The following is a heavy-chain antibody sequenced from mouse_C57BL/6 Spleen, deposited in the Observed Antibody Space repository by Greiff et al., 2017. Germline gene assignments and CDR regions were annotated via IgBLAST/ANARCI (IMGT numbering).Heavy chain of an antibody. CDR1: GYAFSSSW. Sequence: QVQLKESGPELVKPGASVKLSCKASGYAFSSSWMNWVKQRPGKGLEWIGRISPGDGDTNYNRTFKGKATLTADTSSSTAYMPLSSLTSEDSAVYLCARKGYYGDWYFEVWGTGTTVTVSS. V-gene: IGHV1-82*01. J-gene: IGHJ1*03. CDR2: ISPGDGDT. D-gene: IGHD1-1*02. CDR3: ARKGYYGDWYFEV.